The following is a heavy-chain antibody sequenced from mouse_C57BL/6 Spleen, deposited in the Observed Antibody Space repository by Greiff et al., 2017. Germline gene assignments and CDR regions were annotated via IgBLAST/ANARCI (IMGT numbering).Heavy chain of an antibody. CDR1: GYTFTDYY. V-gene: IGHV1-77*01. Sequence: QVQLQQSGAELVKPGASVKISCKASGYTFTDYYINWVKQRPGQGLEWIGKIGPGSGSTYYNEKFKGKATLTADKSSSTAYMQLSSLTSEDSAVYFCARSGIYYYGSSYGAGAMDYWGQGTSVTVSS. CDR2: IGPGSGST. CDR3: ARSGIYYYGSSYGAGAMDY. D-gene: IGHD1-1*01. J-gene: IGHJ4*01.